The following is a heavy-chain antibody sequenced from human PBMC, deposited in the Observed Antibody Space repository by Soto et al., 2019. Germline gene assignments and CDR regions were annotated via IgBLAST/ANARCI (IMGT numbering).Heavy chain of an antibody. V-gene: IGHV1-2*04. J-gene: IGHJ3*02. CDR1: GYTFTGYY. CDR3: ARAHYGDYLDAFDI. D-gene: IGHD4-17*01. CDR2: INPNSGGT. Sequence: ASVKVSCKASGYTFTGYYMHWVRQAPGQGLEWMGWINPNSGGTNYAQKFQGWVTMTRDTSISTAYMELSRLRSDEPAVYYCARAHYGDYLDAFDIWGQGTMVTVSS.